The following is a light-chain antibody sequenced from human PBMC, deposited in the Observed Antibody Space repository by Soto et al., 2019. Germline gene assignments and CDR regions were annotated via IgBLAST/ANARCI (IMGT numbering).Light chain of an antibody. V-gene: IGKV1-33*01. CDR2: DAS. CDR3: QQFDNLPRT. J-gene: IGKJ4*01. CDR1: QDISDY. Sequence: DIQMTQSPSSLSASVGDRVTITCQASQDISDYLNWYQHKPGKAPKLLIYDASNLETGVPSRFSGGGYGIDFTLTINSLQPEDTATYYCQQFDNLPRTFGGGTKVEI.